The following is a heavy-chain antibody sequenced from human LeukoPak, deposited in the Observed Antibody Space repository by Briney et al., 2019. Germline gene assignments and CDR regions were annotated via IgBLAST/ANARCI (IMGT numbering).Heavy chain of an antibody. D-gene: IGHD6-19*01. Sequence: KPSETLSLTCAVYGGSFSGYYWSWIRQPPGKGLEWIGEINHSGSTNYNPSLKSRVTISVDTSKNQFSLKLSSVTAADTAVYYCARGWGRSSGWYLSKRGSMDVWGQGTTVTVSS. V-gene: IGHV4-34*01. CDR3: ARGWGRSSGWYLSKRGSMDV. CDR2: INHSGST. CDR1: GGSFSGYY. J-gene: IGHJ6*02.